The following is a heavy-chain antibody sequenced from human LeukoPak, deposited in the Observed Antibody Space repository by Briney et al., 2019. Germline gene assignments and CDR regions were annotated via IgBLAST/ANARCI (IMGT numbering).Heavy chain of an antibody. V-gene: IGHV3-48*01. CDR3: ARDSRSFYSSGWYPNWFDP. CDR2: ISSSSSTI. D-gene: IGHD6-19*01. CDR1: GFTFSSYS. J-gene: IGHJ5*02. Sequence: GGSLRLSCAASGFTFSSYSMNWVRQAPGKGLEWVSYISSSSSTIYYADSVKGRFTISRDNAKNSLYLQMNSLRAEDTAVYYCARDSRSFYSSGWYPNWFDPWGQGTLVTVSS.